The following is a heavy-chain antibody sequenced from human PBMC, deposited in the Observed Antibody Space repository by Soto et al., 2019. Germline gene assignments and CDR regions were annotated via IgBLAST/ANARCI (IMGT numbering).Heavy chain of an antibody. J-gene: IGHJ4*02. Sequence: GGSLRLSCAASGFTFSSYGMHWVRQAPGKGLECVAVIWYDGSNKYYADSVKGRFTISRDNSKNTLYLQMNSLRAEDTAVYYCARVYYYESSGYNDNWGQGTLVTVSS. CDR3: ARVYYYESSGYNDN. CDR1: GFTFSSYG. V-gene: IGHV3-33*01. CDR2: IWYDGSNK. D-gene: IGHD3-22*01.